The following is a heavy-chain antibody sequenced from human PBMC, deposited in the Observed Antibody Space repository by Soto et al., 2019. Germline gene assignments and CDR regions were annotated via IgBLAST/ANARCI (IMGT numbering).Heavy chain of an antibody. CDR2: ISSSSGYI. CDR3: ARVKLGYCISTSCYHDY. V-gene: IGHV3-21*01. CDR1: GFTFSSYS. J-gene: IGHJ4*02. D-gene: IGHD2-2*01. Sequence: EVQLVESGGGLVKPGGFLRLSCAASGFTFSSYSMNWVRQAPGKGLEWVSSISSSSGYIYYADSVKGRFTISRDNAKNSLYLQMNSLRAEDTAVYYCARVKLGYCISTSCYHDYWGQGTLVTVSS.